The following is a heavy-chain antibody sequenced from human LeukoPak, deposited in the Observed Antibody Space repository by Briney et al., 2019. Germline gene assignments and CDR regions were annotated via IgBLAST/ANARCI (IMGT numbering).Heavy chain of an antibody. CDR3: ARDLWFGEALGPPNYYFDY. Sequence: ASAEVSCKASGYTFTSYGISWVRQAPGQGLEWMGWISAYNGNTNYAQKLQGRVTMTTDTSTSTAYMELRSLRSDDTAVYYCARDLWFGEALGPPNYYFDYWGQGTLVTVSS. J-gene: IGHJ4*02. D-gene: IGHD3-10*01. V-gene: IGHV1-18*01. CDR2: ISAYNGNT. CDR1: GYTFTSYG.